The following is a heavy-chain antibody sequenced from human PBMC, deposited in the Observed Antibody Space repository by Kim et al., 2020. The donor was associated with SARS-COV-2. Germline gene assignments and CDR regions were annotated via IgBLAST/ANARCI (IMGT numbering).Heavy chain of an antibody. V-gene: IGHV4-59*13. Sequence: SETLSLTCSVSGGPISVYYWNWIRQPPGKELEWIGSIYHNGNTNYNPSLKSRVTISVDMSKNLFSLTLNSVTAADTAVYYCARDMVPGCYRYDVLASWG. CDR3: ARDMVPGCYRYDVLAS. D-gene: IGHD3-10*01. CDR1: GGPISVYY. CDR2: IYHNGNT. J-gene: IGHJ3*02.